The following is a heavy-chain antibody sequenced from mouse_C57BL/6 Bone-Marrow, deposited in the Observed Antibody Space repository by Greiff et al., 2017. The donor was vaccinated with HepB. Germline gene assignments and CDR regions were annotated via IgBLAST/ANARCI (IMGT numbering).Heavy chain of an antibody. CDR1: GFNIKDDY. CDR2: IDPENGDT. CDR3: TMTTVVATRAWFAY. D-gene: IGHD1-1*01. Sequence: VQLQQSGAELVRPGASVKLSCTASGFNIKDDYMHWVKQRPEQGLEWIGWIDPENGDTEYASKFQGKATITAETSSNTAYLQLSSLTSEDTAVYYCTMTTVVATRAWFAYWGQGTLVTVSA. V-gene: IGHV14-4*01. J-gene: IGHJ3*01.